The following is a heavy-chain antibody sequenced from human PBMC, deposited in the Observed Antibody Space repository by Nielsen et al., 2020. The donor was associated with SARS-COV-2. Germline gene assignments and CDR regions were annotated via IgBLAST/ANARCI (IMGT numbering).Heavy chain of an antibody. V-gene: IGHV4-59*01. CDR3: ARLAPYYYYMDV. D-gene: IGHD5-12*01. CDR1: GGSISSYY. Sequence: SETLSLTCTVSGGSISSYYRSWIRQPPGKGLEWIGYIYYSGSTNYNPSLKSRVTISVDTSKNQFSLKLSSATAADTAVYYCARLAPYYYYMDVWGKGTTVTVSS. CDR2: IYYSGST. J-gene: IGHJ6*03.